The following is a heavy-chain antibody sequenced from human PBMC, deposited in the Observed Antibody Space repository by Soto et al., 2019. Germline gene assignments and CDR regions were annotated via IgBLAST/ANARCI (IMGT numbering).Heavy chain of an antibody. Sequence: PGGSLRLSCAASGLEVSYNYMNWVRQAPGKGLEWVSVLYNSETTYYAESVRGRFTISRDTVKNTVYLEMNNLRVDDTAVYYYARDKTQGAGWFDPWGRGTLVTVSS. J-gene: IGHJ5*02. V-gene: IGHV3-53*01. CDR2: LYNSETT. CDR1: GLEVSYNY. CDR3: ARDKTQGAGWFDP.